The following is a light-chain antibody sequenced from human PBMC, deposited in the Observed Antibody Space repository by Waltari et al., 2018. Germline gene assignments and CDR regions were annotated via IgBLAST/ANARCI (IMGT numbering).Light chain of an antibody. CDR2: AAS. CDR1: QSVSSN. CDR3: QQRSSWPELT. J-gene: IGKJ3*01. Sequence: EIVLTQSPATLSLSPGERATLSCRASQSVSSNLAWYQQKPGQTPRLLIYAASNRATGIPASFSGSGSVTDFTLTISSLEPEDFAVYYCQQRSSWPELTFGPGTKVDIK. V-gene: IGKV3-11*01.